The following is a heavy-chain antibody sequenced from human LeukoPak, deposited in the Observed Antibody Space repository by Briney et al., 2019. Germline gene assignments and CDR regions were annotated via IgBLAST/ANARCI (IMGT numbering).Heavy chain of an antibody. J-gene: IGHJ6*02. Sequence: GSSVKVSCKASGGTFSSYAISWVRQAPGQGLEWMGRIIPIFGIANYAQKFQGRVTMTRDTSISTAYMELSRLRSDDTAVYYCARAGYCSGGSCEYYYYYGMDVWGQGTTVTVS. CDR3: ARAGYCSGGSCEYYYYYGMDV. V-gene: IGHV1-69*04. D-gene: IGHD2-15*01. CDR1: GGTFSSYA. CDR2: IIPIFGIA.